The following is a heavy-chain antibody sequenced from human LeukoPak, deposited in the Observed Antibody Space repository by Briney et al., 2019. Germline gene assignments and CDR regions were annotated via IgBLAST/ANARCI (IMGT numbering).Heavy chain of an antibody. CDR1: GGTFSSYA. CDR2: IIPIFGTA. V-gene: IGHV1-69*13. D-gene: IGHD3-10*02. J-gene: IGHJ3*02. CDR3: LGELLSAGTI. Sequence: GASVKVSCKASGGTFSSYAISWVRQAPGQGLEWMGGIIPIFGTANYAQKFQGRVTITADEPTSTAYMELSSLRSEDTAVYYCLGELLSAGTIWGQGTMVTVSS.